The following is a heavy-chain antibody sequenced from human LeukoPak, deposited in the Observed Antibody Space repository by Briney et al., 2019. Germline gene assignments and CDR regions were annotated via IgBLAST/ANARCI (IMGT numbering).Heavy chain of an antibody. Sequence: GRSLRLSCAASGFTFSSYGMHWVRQAPGKGLEWVAVISYDGSNKYYADSVKGRFTISRDNSKNTLYLQMNSLRAEDTAVYYCASTPSGYSPHTFDYWGQGTLVTVSS. CDR2: ISYDGSNK. CDR3: ASTPSGYSPHTFDY. D-gene: IGHD3-22*01. J-gene: IGHJ4*02. V-gene: IGHV3-30*03. CDR1: GFTFSSYG.